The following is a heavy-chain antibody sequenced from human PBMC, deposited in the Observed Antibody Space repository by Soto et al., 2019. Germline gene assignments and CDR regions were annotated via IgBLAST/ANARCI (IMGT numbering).Heavy chain of an antibody. Sequence: ASVKVSCKASGYTFTGYYMHWVRQAPGQGLEWMGWINPNSGGTNYAQKFQGRVTMTRDTSISTAYMELSRLGSDDTAVYYCARTSNYYGSGSYYPYYYYYYGMDVWGQGTTVTVSS. J-gene: IGHJ6*02. D-gene: IGHD3-10*01. CDR3: ARTSNYYGSGSYYPYYYYYYGMDV. CDR1: GYTFTGYY. V-gene: IGHV1-2*02. CDR2: INPNSGGT.